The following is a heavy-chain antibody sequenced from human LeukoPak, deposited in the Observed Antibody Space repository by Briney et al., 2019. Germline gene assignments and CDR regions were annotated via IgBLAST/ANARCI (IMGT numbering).Heavy chain of an antibody. V-gene: IGHV5-51*01. Sequence: GASLKISCEGSGASFTNYWIGWVRPRPGRVLEWMGIIYPGDSDTRYRPSFQSQVTTSADKSISTAYLQWSSLKPPDTALYYCARRASATEDLDYWGQGTLVTVSS. CDR1: GASFTNYW. CDR3: ARRASATEDLDY. CDR2: IYPGDSDT. J-gene: IGHJ4*02.